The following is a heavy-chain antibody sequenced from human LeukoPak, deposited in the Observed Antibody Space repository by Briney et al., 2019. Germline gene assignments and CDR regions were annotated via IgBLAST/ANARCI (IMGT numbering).Heavy chain of an antibody. J-gene: IGHJ4*02. D-gene: IGHD1-1*01. CDR2: ISYSGGST. V-gene: IGHV3-23*01. CDR1: GYSISSGYY. CDR3: ARGTTDLDY. Sequence: PSETLSLTCTVSGYSISSGYYWGWIRQPPGKGLEWVSGISYSGGSTYYADSVKGRFTISRDNSKNTLYLQMNSLRAEDTAVYFCARGTTDLDYWGQGTLVTVSS.